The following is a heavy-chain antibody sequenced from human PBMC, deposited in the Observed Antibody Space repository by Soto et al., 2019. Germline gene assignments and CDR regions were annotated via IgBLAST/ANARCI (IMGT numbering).Heavy chain of an antibody. Sequence: QVQLVESGGGVVQPGRSLRLSCAASGVTFSSYAMHWVRQAPGKGLEWVAVIWSDGSKKYYGDSVKGRFTISRDNSKNTLYLQMNSLKVEDTAVYYCAREEEPWGQGTLVIVSS. J-gene: IGHJ5*02. V-gene: IGHV3-33*01. CDR2: IWSDGSKK. CDR3: AREEEP. CDR1: GVTFSSYA.